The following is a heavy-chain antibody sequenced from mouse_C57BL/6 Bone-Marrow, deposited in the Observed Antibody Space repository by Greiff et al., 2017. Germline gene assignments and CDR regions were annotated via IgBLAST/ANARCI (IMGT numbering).Heavy chain of an antibody. V-gene: IGHV1-54*01. CDR3: ARDYGSSPAY. CDR2: INPGSGGT. J-gene: IGHJ3*01. D-gene: IGHD1-1*01. CDR1: GYAFTNYL. Sequence: VQLQQSGAELVRPGTSVKVSCKASGYAFTNYLIEWVKQRPGQGLEWIGVINPGSGGTNYNEKFKGKATLTADKSSITAYMQLSSLTSEDSAVYFCARDYGSSPAYWGQGTLVTVSA.